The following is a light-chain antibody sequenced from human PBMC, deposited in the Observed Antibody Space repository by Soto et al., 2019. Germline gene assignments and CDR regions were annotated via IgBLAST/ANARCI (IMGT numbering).Light chain of an antibody. V-gene: IGKV3-11*01. Sequence: EIVLTQSPATLSLSPGERATLSCRASQSVSSYLAWYQQKPGQAPRLLIYDASNRATGIPARFSGSGSGTDSPLTISSLEPEDFAVYYCQQRGNWPITFGQGTRLEIK. CDR1: QSVSSY. CDR3: QQRGNWPIT. CDR2: DAS. J-gene: IGKJ5*01.